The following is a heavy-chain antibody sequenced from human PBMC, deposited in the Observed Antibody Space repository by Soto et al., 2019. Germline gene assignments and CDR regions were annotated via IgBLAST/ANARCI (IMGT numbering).Heavy chain of an antibody. V-gene: IGHV4-59*01. CDR3: AREGIAARSNWFDP. CDR1: GGSISSYY. Sequence: PSETLSLTCTVSGGSISSYYLSWIRQPPGKGLEWIGYIYYSGSTNYNPSLKSRVTISVDTSKNQFSLKLSSVTAADTAVYYCAREGIAARSNWFDPWGQGTLVTVSS. CDR2: IYYSGST. J-gene: IGHJ5*02. D-gene: IGHD6-6*01.